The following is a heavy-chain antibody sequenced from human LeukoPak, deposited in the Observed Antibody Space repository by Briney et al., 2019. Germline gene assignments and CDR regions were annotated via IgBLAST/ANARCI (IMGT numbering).Heavy chain of an antibody. V-gene: IGHV1-46*01. J-gene: IGHJ4*02. D-gene: IGHD2-15*01. CDR3: ARGLRYCSGGSCYPDY. Sequence: SVKVSCKASGYTFTSYGISWVRQAPGQGLEWMGIINPSGGSTSYAQKFQGRVTMTRDMSTSTVYMELSSLRSEDTAVYYCARGLRYCSGGSCYPDYWGQGTLVTVSS. CDR2: INPSGGST. CDR1: GYTFTSYG.